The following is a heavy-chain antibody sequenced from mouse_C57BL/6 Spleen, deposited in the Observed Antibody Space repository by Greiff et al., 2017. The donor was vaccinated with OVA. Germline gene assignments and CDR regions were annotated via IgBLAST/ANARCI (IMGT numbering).Heavy chain of an antibody. CDR3: ARYYDYAMDY. J-gene: IGHJ4*01. V-gene: IGHV1-64*01. Sequence: VQLQQPGAELVKPEASVKLSCKASGYTFTSYWMHWVKQRPGQGLEWIGMIHPNSGSTNYNEKFKSKATLTVDKSSSTAYMQLSSLTSEDSAVYYCARYYDYAMDYWGQGTSVTVSS. D-gene: IGHD2-4*01. CDR1: GYTFTSYW. CDR2: IHPNSGST.